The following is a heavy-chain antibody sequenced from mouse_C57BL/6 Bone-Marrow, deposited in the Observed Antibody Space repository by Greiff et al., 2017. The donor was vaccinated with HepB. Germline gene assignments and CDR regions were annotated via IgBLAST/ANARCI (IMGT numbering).Heavy chain of an antibody. Sequence: QVQLQQPGAELVMPGASVKLSCKASGYTFTSYWMHWVKQRPGQGLEWIGEIDPSDSYTNYNQKFKGKSTLTVDKSSSTAYMQLSSLTSEDSAVYYCARRSNYYFDYCGQGTTLTVSS. D-gene: IGHD2-5*01. CDR1: GYTFTSYW. CDR2: IDPSDSYT. CDR3: ARRSNYYFDY. V-gene: IGHV1-69*01. J-gene: IGHJ2*01.